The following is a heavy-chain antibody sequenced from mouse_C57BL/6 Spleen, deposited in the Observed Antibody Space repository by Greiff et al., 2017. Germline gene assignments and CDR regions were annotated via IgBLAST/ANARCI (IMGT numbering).Heavy chain of an antibody. V-gene: IGHV14-4*01. Sequence: VQLQQSGAELVRPGASVKLSCTASGFNIKDDYMHWVKPRTGQGLAWIGWIDPENGDTEYASKFQGQATITADTSSNTAYLQLSSLTSEDTAVYYGTTYAYWGQGTLVTVSA. CDR2: IDPENGDT. CDR3: TTYAY. J-gene: IGHJ3*01. CDR1: GFNIKDDY.